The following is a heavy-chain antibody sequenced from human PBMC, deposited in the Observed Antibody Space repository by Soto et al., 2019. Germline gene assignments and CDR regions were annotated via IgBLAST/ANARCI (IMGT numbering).Heavy chain of an antibody. CDR1: GGTFSSYT. V-gene: IGHV1-69*02. CDR2: LTPLLDIA. Sequence: QVQLVQSGAEVKKPGSSVKVSCKASGGTFSSYTINWVRQAPGQGLEWMGRLTPLLDIANYAQKFQGRVTITADKSTSTAYMELSSLRSEDTAVYYCARAPYGDYGVTGWGQGTLVTVSS. J-gene: IGHJ4*02. CDR3: ARAPYGDYGVTG. D-gene: IGHD4-17*01.